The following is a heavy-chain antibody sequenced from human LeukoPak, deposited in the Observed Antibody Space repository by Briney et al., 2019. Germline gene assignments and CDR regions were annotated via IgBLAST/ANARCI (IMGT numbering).Heavy chain of an antibody. J-gene: IGHJ3*02. V-gene: IGHV4-61*02. Sequence: SETLSLTCTVSGGSISSGSYYWSWIRQPAGKGLEWIGRIYTSGSTNYNPSLKSRVTISVDTSKNQFSLKLSSVTAADTAVYYCARVFAGTTLGVPYSAFDIWGQGTMVTVSS. CDR3: ARVFAGTTLGVPYSAFDI. D-gene: IGHD1-7*01. CDR2: IYTSGST. CDR1: GGSISSGSYY.